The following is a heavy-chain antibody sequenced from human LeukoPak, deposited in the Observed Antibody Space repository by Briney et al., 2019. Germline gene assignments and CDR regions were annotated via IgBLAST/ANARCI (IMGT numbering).Heavy chain of an antibody. V-gene: IGHV5-10-1*01. Sequence: RGESLKISCKGSGYSFTSYWISWVRQMPGKGLEWMGRIDPSDSYTNYSPSFQGHVTISADKSISTAYLQWSSLKASDTAMYYCASQGDGYSPFDYWGQGTLVTVS. CDR1: GYSFTSYW. D-gene: IGHD5-24*01. J-gene: IGHJ4*02. CDR3: ASQGDGYSPFDY. CDR2: IDPSDSYT.